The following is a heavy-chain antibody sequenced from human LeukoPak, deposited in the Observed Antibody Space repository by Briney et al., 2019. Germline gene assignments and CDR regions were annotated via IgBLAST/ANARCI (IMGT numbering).Heavy chain of an antibody. J-gene: IGHJ3*02. CDR1: GFTFSDYY. CDR2: ISSSGSTI. V-gene: IGHV3-11*01. D-gene: IGHD6-13*01. Sequence: PGGSLRLSCAASGFTFSDYYMSWLRQAPGKGLEWDSYISSSGSTIYYADSVKGRFTISRDNAKNSLYLQMNSLRAEDTAVYYCAGYSSSYLLDIWGQGTMVTVSS. CDR3: AGYSSSYLLDI.